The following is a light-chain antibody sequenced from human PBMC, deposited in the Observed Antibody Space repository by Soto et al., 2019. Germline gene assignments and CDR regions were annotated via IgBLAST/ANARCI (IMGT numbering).Light chain of an antibody. J-gene: IGKJ2*01. Sequence: EIVLTQSPDTLSLSPGERATLSCTASESVTSSCLAWYQRKPGQAPRLLIHTTSTRATDIPDRFSGSGSGTDFTLTISRLEPEDFAIYYCHQYNNWPYTFGQGTKVDIK. CDR3: HQYNNWPYT. CDR2: TTS. V-gene: IGKV3D-20*02. CDR1: ESVTSSC.